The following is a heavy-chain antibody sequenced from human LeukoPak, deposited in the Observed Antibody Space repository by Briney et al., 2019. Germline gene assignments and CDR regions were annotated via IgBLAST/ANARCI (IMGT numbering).Heavy chain of an antibody. J-gene: IGHJ4*02. D-gene: IGHD1-26*01. V-gene: IGHV4-59*08. CDR3: ARSRMGAINY. CDR1: GGSISSYY. Sequence: SETLSLTCTVSGGSISSYYWSWIRQPPGKGLEWIGYIYYSGSTNYNPSLKSRVTISVDTSKNQFSLKLSSVTAADTAVYYCARSRMGAINYWGQGTLVTVSS. CDR2: IYYSGST.